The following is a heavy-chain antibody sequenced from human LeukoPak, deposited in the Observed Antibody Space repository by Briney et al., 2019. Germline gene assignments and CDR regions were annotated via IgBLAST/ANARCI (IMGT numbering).Heavy chain of an antibody. D-gene: IGHD2-2*01. V-gene: IGHV1-18*01. CDR1: GYTFTSYG. CDR2: ISAYNGNT. CDR3: ARDIVVVPAARSNWFDP. Sequence: GASVTVSCKASGYTFTSYGISWVRQAPGQGLEWMGWISAYNGNTNYAQKLQGRVTMTTDTSTSTAYMELRSLRSDDTAVYYCARDIVVVPAARSNWFDPWGQGALVTVSS. J-gene: IGHJ5*02.